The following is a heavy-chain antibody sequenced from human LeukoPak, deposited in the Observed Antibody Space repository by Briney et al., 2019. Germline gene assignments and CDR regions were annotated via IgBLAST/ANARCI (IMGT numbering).Heavy chain of an antibody. CDR1: GYTFTGYY. J-gene: IGHJ4*02. CDR3: AAAVAGPQEHPPFFGY. V-gene: IGHV1-2*02. CDR2: INPNSGGT. D-gene: IGHD6-19*01. Sequence: GASVKVSCKASGYTFTGYYMHWVRQAPGQGLEWMGWINPNSGGTNYAQKFQGRVTMTRDTSISTAYMELSSLRSEDTAVYYCAAAVAGPQEHPPFFGYWGQGTLVTVSS.